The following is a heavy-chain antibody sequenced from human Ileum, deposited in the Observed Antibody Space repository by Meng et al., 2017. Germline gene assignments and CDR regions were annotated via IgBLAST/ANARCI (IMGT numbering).Heavy chain of an antibody. D-gene: IGHD6-6*01. CDR2: MSYDGISA. CDR3: ARDSSSSLDY. J-gene: IGHJ4*02. V-gene: IGHV3-30*01. Sequence: VKLVEPGGGVVLHVQSLRLYCAASGLTFRDYTTDWVRPDPAKGLEGVAAMSYDGISAYYAESVKGRFTISRDNAKNTVYLQMNNLRPEDTAVYYCARDSSSSLDYWGQGILVTVSS. CDR1: GLTFRDYT.